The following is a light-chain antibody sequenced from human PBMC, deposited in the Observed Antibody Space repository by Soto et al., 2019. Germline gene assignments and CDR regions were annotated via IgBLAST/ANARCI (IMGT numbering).Light chain of an antibody. J-gene: IGKJ1*01. CDR3: QQASGFPRT. CDR2: AAS. Sequence: DLQMTQSPSSVSASVGDRVTITCRASQGISSWLAWYQQKPGKAPKLLIYAASSWQSGLPSRFSGSGAGANFTLTISSLQHEDFATYYCQQASGFPRTFVQGTKVEIK. CDR1: QGISSW. V-gene: IGKV1-12*01.